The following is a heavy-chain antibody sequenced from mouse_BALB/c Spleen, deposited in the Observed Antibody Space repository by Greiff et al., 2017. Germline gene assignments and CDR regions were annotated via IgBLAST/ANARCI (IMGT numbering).Heavy chain of an antibody. D-gene: IGHD1-1*01. J-gene: IGHJ4*01. Sequence: QVQLQQPGAELVKPGASVKLSCKASGYTFTSYYMYWVKQRPGQGLEWIGGINPSNGGTNFNEKFKSKATLTVDKSSSTAYMQLSSLTSEDSAVYYCTRRGTTGYYAMEYWGQGTSVTVSS. CDR2: INPSNGGT. V-gene: IGHV1S81*02. CDR3: TRRGTTGYYAMEY. CDR1: GYTFTSYY.